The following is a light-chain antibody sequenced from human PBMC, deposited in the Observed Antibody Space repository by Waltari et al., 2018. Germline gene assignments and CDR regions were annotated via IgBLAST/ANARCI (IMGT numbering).Light chain of an antibody. J-gene: IGKJ4*01. Sequence: DIPMTQLPPIVSASAGDRITSSCRASERINGWLAWYQQKAGQAPKLLIYKASTLERGVPSRFSGSGSGTEFSLTIGALQPEDFATYYCQQYNSHLITFGGGTKVEMK. CDR2: KAS. CDR1: ERINGW. V-gene: IGKV1-5*03. CDR3: QQYNSHLIT.